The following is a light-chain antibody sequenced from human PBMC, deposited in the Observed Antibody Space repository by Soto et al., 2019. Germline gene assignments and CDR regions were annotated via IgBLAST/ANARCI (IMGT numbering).Light chain of an antibody. CDR2: DVS. V-gene: IGLV2-11*01. CDR3: CSYAGSYPPVV. CDR1: SSDVGGYNY. Sequence: QSVLTQPRSVSGSPGQSVTISCTGTSSDVGGYNYVSWYQQHPGKAPKLMIYDVSKRPSGVPDRFSGSKSGNTASLTISGLQAEDEADYYCCSYAGSYPPVVFGGGTKLNVL. J-gene: IGLJ2*01.